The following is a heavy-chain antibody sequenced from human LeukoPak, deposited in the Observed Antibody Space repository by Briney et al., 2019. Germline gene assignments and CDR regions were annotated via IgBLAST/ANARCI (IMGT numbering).Heavy chain of an antibody. CDR3: ARYSGSYSGFDY. V-gene: IGHV4-59*08. J-gene: IGHJ4*02. CDR2: IYYSGSI. Sequence: KPSETLPLTCTVSGGSISSYYWSWIRQPPGKGLEWIGYIYYSGSINYNPSLKSRVTISVDTSKNQFSLKLRSVTAADTAVYYCARYSGSYSGFDYWGQGTLVTVSS. CDR1: GGSISSYY. D-gene: IGHD1-26*01.